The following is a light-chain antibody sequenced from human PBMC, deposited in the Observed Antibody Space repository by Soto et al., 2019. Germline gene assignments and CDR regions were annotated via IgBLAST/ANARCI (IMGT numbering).Light chain of an antibody. CDR3: HAFERILNSWV. J-gene: IGLJ3*02. CDR2: EDC. CDR1: NFNIGGGYD. Sequence: QSVLTQPPSGSGAPGQSVTISCAGSNFNIGGGYDVHWYQQLPGTGPRVVIYEDCKRPSGVADRFSGSKSGTSASLAITGLQADDEADYYCHAFERILNSWVFGEGTKLTVL. V-gene: IGLV1-40*01.